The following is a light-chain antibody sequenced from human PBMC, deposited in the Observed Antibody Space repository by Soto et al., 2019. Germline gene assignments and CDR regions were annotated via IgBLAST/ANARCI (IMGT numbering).Light chain of an antibody. CDR2: DVG. J-gene: IGLJ3*02. CDR3: SSYTSGSTNWV. Sequence: QSALTQPASVSGPPGQSITISCTGTSSDIGGYNYVSWYQQHPDKAPKLMIYDVGNWPSGVSNRFSGSKSGNTASLTISGLQAEDEADYYCSSYTSGSTNWVFGGGTKLTVL. CDR1: SSDIGGYNY. V-gene: IGLV2-14*01.